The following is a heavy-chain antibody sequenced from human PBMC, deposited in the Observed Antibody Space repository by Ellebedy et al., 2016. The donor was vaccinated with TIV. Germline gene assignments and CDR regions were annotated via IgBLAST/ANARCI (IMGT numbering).Heavy chain of an antibody. D-gene: IGHD3-16*01. CDR3: VRGGGNAFDI. Sequence: MPGGSLRLSCTDSDSSISSARYWGWIRQPPGKGLEWIGTIWHTGTSWYNTSLESRLTVSVDTSKNQFSMKLSSLSAADTALYYCVRGGGNAFDIWGQGTKVTVSS. V-gene: IGHV4-38-2*02. J-gene: IGHJ3*02. CDR2: IWHTGTS. CDR1: DSSISSARY.